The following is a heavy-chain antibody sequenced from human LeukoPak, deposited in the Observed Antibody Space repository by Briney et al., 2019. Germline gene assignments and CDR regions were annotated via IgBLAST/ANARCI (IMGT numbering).Heavy chain of an antibody. J-gene: IGHJ4*02. CDR2: IYYSGST. V-gene: IGHV4-59*01. D-gene: IGHD6-13*01. CDR1: GGSINSYY. CDR3: ARVTGYMTEDYFDY. Sequence: SETLSLTCTDSGGSINSYYWSWIRQPPGKGLEWIGYIYYSGSTNYNPSLKSRVTISVDTSKNQFSLRLSSVTAADTAVYYCARVTGYMTEDYFDYWGQGTLITVSS.